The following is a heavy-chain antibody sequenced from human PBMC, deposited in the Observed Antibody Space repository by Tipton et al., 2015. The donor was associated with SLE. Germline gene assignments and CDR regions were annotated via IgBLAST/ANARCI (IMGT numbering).Heavy chain of an antibody. Sequence: SLRLSCVASGFSVNMHFMSWVRQTPGKGLEWVSVIYLGGTTFYADSVKGRFTISRDDSKNTLYLQMNSLRPEDAAVYYCARGEWKYFFDHWGQGTLVSVSS. J-gene: IGHJ4*02. D-gene: IGHD3-3*01. CDR1: GFSVNMHF. CDR2: IYLGGTT. V-gene: IGHV3-53*05. CDR3: ARGEWKYFFDH.